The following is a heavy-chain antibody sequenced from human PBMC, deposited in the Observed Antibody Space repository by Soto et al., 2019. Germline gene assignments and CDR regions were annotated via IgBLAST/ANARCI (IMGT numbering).Heavy chain of an antibody. Sequence: EVQLVESGGGLVQPGGSLSLSCAASGFRFSIYSMNWVRQAPGKGLEWSAYITGDTNRIKSADTVKGRVTISRDNAKNSVYLQINSLRDEDTAVYYCARSVEGDFDYWGQGTVVTVSS. CDR1: GFRFSIYS. D-gene: IGHD6-19*01. V-gene: IGHV3-48*02. CDR2: ITGDTNRI. CDR3: ARSVEGDFDY. J-gene: IGHJ4*02.